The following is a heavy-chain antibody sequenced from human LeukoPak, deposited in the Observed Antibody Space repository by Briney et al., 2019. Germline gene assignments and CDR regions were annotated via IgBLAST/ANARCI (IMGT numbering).Heavy chain of an antibody. D-gene: IGHD3-22*01. V-gene: IGHV4-30-4*01. Sequence: PSETLSFTCTVSGGSISSGDYYWSWIRQPPGKGLEWIGYIYYSGSTYYNPSLKSRVTISVDTSKNQFSLKLSSVTAADTAVYYCAREPYDSSGADYWGQGTLVTVSS. J-gene: IGHJ4*02. CDR3: AREPYDSSGADY. CDR2: IYYSGST. CDR1: GGSISSGDYY.